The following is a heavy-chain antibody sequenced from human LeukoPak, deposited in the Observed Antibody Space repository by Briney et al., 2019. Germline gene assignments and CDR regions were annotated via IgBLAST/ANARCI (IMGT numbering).Heavy chain of an antibody. CDR3: AKDTLYDSSGYSTPV. D-gene: IGHD3-22*01. CDR2: IGGDGGST. Sequence: GGSLRLSCAASGFTFDDYAMHWVRQAPGKGLEWVSLIGGDGGSTYYADSVKGRFTISRDNSKNSLYLQMNSLRTEDTALYYCAKDTLYDSSGYSTPVWGQGTLVTVSS. CDR1: GFTFDDYA. V-gene: IGHV3-43*02. J-gene: IGHJ1*01.